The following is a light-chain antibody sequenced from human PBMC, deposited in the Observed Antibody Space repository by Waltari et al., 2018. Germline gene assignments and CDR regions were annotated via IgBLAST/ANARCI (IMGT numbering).Light chain of an antibody. CDR2: KDE. CDR3: QSADSSGTYYV. CDR1: ALPTES. Sequence: SYALTQSPSQSVSPGQTATITCSGDALPTESAYWYQQKPGQAPVLIIYKDEERPPGIPERFSGSSSGTTATLTISGVQAEDEADYYCQSADSSGTYYVFAAGTKVTVL. J-gene: IGLJ1*01. V-gene: IGLV3-25*03.